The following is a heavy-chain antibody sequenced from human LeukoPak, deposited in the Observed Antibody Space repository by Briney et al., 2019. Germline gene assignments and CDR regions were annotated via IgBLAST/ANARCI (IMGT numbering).Heavy chain of an antibody. CDR2: ISSSGSTI. D-gene: IGHD3-10*02. V-gene: IGHV3-48*03. J-gene: IGHJ6*04. CDR3: AELGITMIGGV. Sequence: GGSLRLSCAASGFTFSSYEMNWVRQAPGKGLEWVSHISSSGSTIYYADSVKGRFTISRDNAKNSLYLQMNSLRAEDTAVYYCAELGITMIGGVWGKGTTVTISS. CDR1: GFTFSSYE.